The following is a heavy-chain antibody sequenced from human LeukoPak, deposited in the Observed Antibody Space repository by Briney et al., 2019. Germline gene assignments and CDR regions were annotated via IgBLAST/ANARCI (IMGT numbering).Heavy chain of an antibody. V-gene: IGHV3-48*03. J-gene: IGHJ4*02. CDR3: ARDTVRGVPTSD. CDR1: GFTFSNFE. Sequence: GALRLSCAASGFTFSNFEFNWVRQAPGKGLEWVSYMSGSGTTIYADSVKGRFTISRDNAKNSLYLQMNSLRAEDTAVYYCARDTVRGVPTSDWGQGTLVTVSS. D-gene: IGHD3-10*01. CDR2: MSGSGTTI.